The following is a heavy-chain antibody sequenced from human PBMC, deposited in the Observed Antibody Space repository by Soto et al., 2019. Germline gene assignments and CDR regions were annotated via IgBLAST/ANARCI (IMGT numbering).Heavy chain of an antibody. CDR2: IIAIPGTA. J-gene: IGHJ6*02. V-gene: IGHV1-69*01. CDR1: GGTFGSYA. D-gene: IGHD2-2*01. Sequence: QVQLVQSGAEVKKPGSSVKVSCKASGGTFGSYAISWVRQAPGQGLEWMGGIIAIPGTANYAQKFQGRVTIAADESTSTAYMELSSLRSEDTAVYYCARSQGSTTSLAIYYYYYYGMDVWGQGTTVTVSS. CDR3: ARSQGSTTSLAIYYYYYYGMDV.